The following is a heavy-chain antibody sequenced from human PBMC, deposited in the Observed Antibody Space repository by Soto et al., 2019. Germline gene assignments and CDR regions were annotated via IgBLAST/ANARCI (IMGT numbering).Heavy chain of an antibody. CDR2: ISAYNGNT. D-gene: IGHD6-13*01. V-gene: IGHV1-18*04. CDR3: ARDERIAAASPGY. J-gene: IGHJ4*02. Sequence: ASVKVSCKASGYTFTSYGISWVRQAPGQGLEWMGWISAYNGNTNYAQKLQGRVTMTTDTSTSTAYVELRSLRSDDTAVYYCARDERIAAASPGYWGQGTLVTVSS. CDR1: GYTFTSYG.